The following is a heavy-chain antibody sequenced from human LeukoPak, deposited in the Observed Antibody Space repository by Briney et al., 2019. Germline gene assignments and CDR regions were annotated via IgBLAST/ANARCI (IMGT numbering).Heavy chain of an antibody. CDR2: IYYSGRT. CDR1: GDSISSSGYY. Sequence: SETLSLTCTVSGDSISSSGYYWGWIRQPPGKGLEWIASIYYSGRTYYNSSLKSRITISVDSSKNQFSLRLSSVTAADTAVYYCARRKYYTIENWGQGTLVTVSS. CDR3: ARRKYYTIEN. J-gene: IGHJ4*02. V-gene: IGHV4-39*01. D-gene: IGHD3-10*01.